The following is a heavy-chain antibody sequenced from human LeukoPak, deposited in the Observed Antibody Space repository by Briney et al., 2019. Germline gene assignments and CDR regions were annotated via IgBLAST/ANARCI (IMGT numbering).Heavy chain of an antibody. CDR1: GYSISSGYY. D-gene: IGHD2-2*01. J-gene: IGHJ4*02. CDR3: ARDSITRSYVW. Sequence: SETLSLTCTVSGYSISSGYYWGWIRQPPGRGLEWIGTIYHSGSTYYNPSLESRLTISVDTSKNQFSLKLTSVTAADTAIYYCARDSITRSYVWWGQGTLVTVSS. CDR2: IYHSGST. V-gene: IGHV4-38-2*02.